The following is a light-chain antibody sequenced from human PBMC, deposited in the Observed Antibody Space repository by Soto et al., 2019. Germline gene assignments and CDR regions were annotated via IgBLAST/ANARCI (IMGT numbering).Light chain of an antibody. CDR3: QQYVSSPRT. CDR1: QTVSKY. J-gene: IGKJ1*01. Sequence: EIVLTQSPVTLSLSPGDRATLSCRASQTVSKYLAWYQQKPGQPPRLLVYDTSNRATGIPDRFSGSGSGTDFTLTISSLEPEDFAVYYCQQYVSSPRTFGQGTKVEI. CDR2: DTS. V-gene: IGKV3-20*01.